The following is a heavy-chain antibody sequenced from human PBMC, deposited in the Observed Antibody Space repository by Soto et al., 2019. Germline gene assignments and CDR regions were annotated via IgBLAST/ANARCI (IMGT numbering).Heavy chain of an antibody. Sequence: EVQLVESGGDLVQPGGSLRLSCAASGFSFSTYWMNWVRQVPGKGLIWVSQISPNGGTTLYADSVRGRFVVSRDNAKNTLFLQMDSLSTDDTAVYYCVRDNWHSDSWGQGTLVTVSS. V-gene: IGHV3-74*03. J-gene: IGHJ4*02. D-gene: IGHD1-1*01. CDR1: GFSFSTYW. CDR2: ISPNGGTT. CDR3: VRDNWHSDS.